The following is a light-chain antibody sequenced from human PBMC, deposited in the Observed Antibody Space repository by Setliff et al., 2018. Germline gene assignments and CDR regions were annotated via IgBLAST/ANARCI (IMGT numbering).Light chain of an antibody. CDR1: SSDVGDYDS. CDR3: TSYTRSDSYV. V-gene: IGLV2-14*01. Sequence: QSVLSQPASVSGSPGQSITISCIGTSSDVGDYDSVSWYQQHPGKAPKLMIYEVSNRPSGVSNRFSGSKSANAASLTISGLQAEDEADYYCTSYTRSDSYVFGTGTKV. J-gene: IGLJ1*01. CDR2: EVS.